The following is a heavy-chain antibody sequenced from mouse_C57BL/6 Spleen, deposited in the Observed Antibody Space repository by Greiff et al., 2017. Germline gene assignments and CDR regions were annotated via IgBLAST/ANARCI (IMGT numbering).Heavy chain of an antibody. V-gene: IGHV1-80*01. CDR2: IYPGDGDT. Sequence: VQLQQSGAELVKPGASVKLSCKASGYAFSSYWMNWVKQRPGKGLEWIGQIYPGDGDTNYNGKFKGKSTLTADKSSSTAYMQLSSLTSEDSAVYFCAILRPIAYWGQGTLVTVSA. CDR1: GYAFSSYW. CDR3: AILRPIAY. J-gene: IGHJ3*01.